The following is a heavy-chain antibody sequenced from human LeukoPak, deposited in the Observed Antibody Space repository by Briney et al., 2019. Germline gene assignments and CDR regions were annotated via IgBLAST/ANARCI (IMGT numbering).Heavy chain of an antibody. V-gene: IGHV1-2*04. CDR1: GYTFTGYY. J-gene: IGHJ4*02. CDR3: ARGRMDQGLMVYYFDY. CDR2: INPNSGGT. Sequence: ASVKVSCKASGYTFTGYYMHWVRQAPGQGLEWMGWINPNSGGTNYAQKFQGWVTMTRDTSISTAYMELSRLRSDDTAVYYYARGRMDQGLMVYYFDYWGQGTLVTVSS. D-gene: IGHD3-10*01.